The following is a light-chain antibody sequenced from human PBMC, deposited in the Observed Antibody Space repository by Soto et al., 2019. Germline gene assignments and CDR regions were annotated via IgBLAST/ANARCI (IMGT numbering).Light chain of an antibody. V-gene: IGLV1-44*01. J-gene: IGLJ1*01. CDR1: SSNIGRNT. CDR2: SSN. CDR3: ATWDDSMNAPV. Sequence: QSVLTQPSSASGPPGQRVTISCSGSSSNIGRNTVHWYQQLPGTAPRLLIYSSNQRPSGVPDRFSGSKSGTSASLAISGLQSDDESDYYCATWDDSMNAPVFGTGTKVTVL.